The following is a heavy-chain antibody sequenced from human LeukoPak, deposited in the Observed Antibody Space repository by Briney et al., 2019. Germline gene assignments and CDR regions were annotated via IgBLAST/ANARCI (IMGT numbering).Heavy chain of an antibody. D-gene: IGHD5-18*01. CDR2: IRYDGSNK. Sequence: GGSLRLSCAASGFTFSSYGMHWVRQAPGKGLEWVAFIRYDGSNKYYADSVKGRFTISRDNSKNTLYLQMNSLRAEDTAVYYCARVGRGDTYGYVDYWGQGTLVTVSS. J-gene: IGHJ4*02. CDR3: ARVGRGDTYGYVDY. V-gene: IGHV3-30*02. CDR1: GFTFSSYG.